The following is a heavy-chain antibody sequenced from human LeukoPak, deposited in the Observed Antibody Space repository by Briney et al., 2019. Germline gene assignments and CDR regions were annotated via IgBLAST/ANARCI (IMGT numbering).Heavy chain of an antibody. V-gene: IGHV4-39*01. CDR3: ASLRPPVVGATWVDY. CDR1: GVSISSSSCY. CDR2: ICNTGSS. D-gene: IGHD1-26*01. Sequence: SETLSLTCTVSGVSISSSSCYWGWIRQPPGKGLEWIGSICNTGSSYYNPSLKSRGTISVDTSKNQFSLRLRSVTAADTAVYYCASLRPPVVGATWVDYWGQGILVTVSS. J-gene: IGHJ4*02.